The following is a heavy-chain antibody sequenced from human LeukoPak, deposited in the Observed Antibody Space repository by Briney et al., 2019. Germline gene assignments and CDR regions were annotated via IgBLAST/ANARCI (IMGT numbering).Heavy chain of an antibody. CDR1: GFLFNSSA. J-gene: IGHJ4*02. V-gene: IGHV3-30*04. Sequence: GGSLRLSCAASGFLFNSSAMHWVRQAPGKGLEWVAVISFDGGVKYYADSVKGRLTISRDNSNNTVYLQMNSLRAEDTAVYYCAVHRSGSYPIADYWGQGTLVTVSS. CDR2: ISFDGGVK. CDR3: AVHRSGSYPIADY. D-gene: IGHD1-26*01.